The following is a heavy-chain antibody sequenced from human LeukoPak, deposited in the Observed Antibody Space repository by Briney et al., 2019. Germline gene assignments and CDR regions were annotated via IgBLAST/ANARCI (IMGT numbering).Heavy chain of an antibody. D-gene: IGHD6-19*01. CDR2: ISSSSSYI. CDR1: GFTFSSYS. Sequence: GGSLRLSCAASGFTFSSYSMNWVRQAPGKGLEWVSYISSSSSYIYYADSVKGRFTISRDHAKNSLYLQMNSLRAEDTAVYYCARPVSVTTNPIAVAYFDYWGQGTLVTVSS. V-gene: IGHV3-21*01. CDR3: ARPVSVTTNPIAVAYFDY. J-gene: IGHJ4*02.